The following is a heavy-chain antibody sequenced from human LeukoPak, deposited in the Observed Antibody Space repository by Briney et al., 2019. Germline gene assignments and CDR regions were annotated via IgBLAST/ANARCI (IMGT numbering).Heavy chain of an antibody. CDR2: IYYGGST. CDR3: AREISWGYYGMDV. J-gene: IGHJ6*02. V-gene: IGHV4-59*01. Sequence: PSETLSLTCTVSGGSISSYYWSWIRQPPGKGLEWIGYIYYGGSTNYNPSLKSRVTISVDTSKNQFSLKLSSVTAADTAVYYCAREISWGYYGMDVWGQGTTVTVSS. D-gene: IGHD3-16*01. CDR1: GGSISSYY.